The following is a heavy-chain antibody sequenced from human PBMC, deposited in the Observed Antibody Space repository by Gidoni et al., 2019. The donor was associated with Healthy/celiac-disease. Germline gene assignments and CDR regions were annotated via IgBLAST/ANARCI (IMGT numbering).Heavy chain of an antibody. J-gene: IGHJ4*02. D-gene: IGHD2-2*01. CDR2: IKSKTDGGTT. CDR3: TTDSHPYCSSTSCYAFDY. V-gene: IGHV3-15*01. CDR1: GFTFSNAW. Sequence: EVQLVASGGGLVKPGGSLRLSCAVSGFTFSNAWMSWVRQAPGKGLEWVGRIKSKTDGGTTDYAAPVKGRFTISRDDSKNTLYLQMNSLKTEDTAVYYCTTDSHPYCSSTSCYAFDYWGQGTLVTVSS.